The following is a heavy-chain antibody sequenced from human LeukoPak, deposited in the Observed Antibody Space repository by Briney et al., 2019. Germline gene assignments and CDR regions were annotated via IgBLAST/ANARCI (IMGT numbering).Heavy chain of an antibody. CDR1: GFTFNNHA. D-gene: IGHD3-22*01. CDR3: VKGTYSDNSAYFDS. Sequence: GGSLRLSCAASGFTFNNHAMVWVRQGPGKRPEWVSGITGSGDGTYYTDSAKGRFAISRDNSKSTLYLQMNSLRAEDSALYYCVKGTYSDNSAYFDSWGQGTLVTVSS. CDR2: ITGSGDGT. J-gene: IGHJ4*02. V-gene: IGHV3-23*01.